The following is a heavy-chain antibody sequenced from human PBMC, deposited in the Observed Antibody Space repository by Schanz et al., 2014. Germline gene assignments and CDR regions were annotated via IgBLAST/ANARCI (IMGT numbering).Heavy chain of an antibody. CDR3: AKDQGSYGSGSYSYFDY. D-gene: IGHD3-10*01. CDR1: GFTFNNYG. V-gene: IGHV3-23*04. CDR2: MIGSGSSV. J-gene: IGHJ4*02. Sequence: VQVVESGGGVVQPGRSLRLSCVASGFTFNNYGMSWVRQAPGKGLEWVSRMIGSGSSVFYADSVKGRFTISRDNSENTLYLQMNSLRAEDTAVYYCAKDQGSYGSGSYSYFDYWGQGTLVTVSS.